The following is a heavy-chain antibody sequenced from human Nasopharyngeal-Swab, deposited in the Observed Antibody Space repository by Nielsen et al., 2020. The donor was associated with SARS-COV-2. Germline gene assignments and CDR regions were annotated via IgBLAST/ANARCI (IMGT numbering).Heavy chain of an antibody. V-gene: IGHV3-30*18. D-gene: IGHD5-12*01. CDR1: GFTFSNYA. CDR2: ISYDGNYK. Sequence: SGFTFSNYAMHWVRQAPGKELEWMAVISYDGNYKYYADSVKGRFTISRDNSKNTVSLQMNSLRAEDTAVYYCAKEDLSGYDSTSYYGMDVWGQGTTVTVSS. J-gene: IGHJ6*02. CDR3: AKEDLSGYDSTSYYGMDV.